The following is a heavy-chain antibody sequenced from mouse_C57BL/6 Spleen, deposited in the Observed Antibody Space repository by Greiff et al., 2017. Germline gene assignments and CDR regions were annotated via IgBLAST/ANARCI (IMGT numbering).Heavy chain of an antibody. CDR3: ARSLSQLGRRYYFDY. D-gene: IGHD4-1*02. J-gene: IGHJ2*01. V-gene: IGHV1-18*01. CDR1: GYTFTDYN. Sequence: EVKLMESGPELVKPGASVKIPCKASGYTFTDYNMDWVKQSHGKSLEWIGDINPNNGGTIYNQKFKGKATLTVDKSSRTAYMELRSLTSEDTAVYYCARSLSQLGRRYYFDYWGQGTTLTVSS. CDR2: INPNNGGT.